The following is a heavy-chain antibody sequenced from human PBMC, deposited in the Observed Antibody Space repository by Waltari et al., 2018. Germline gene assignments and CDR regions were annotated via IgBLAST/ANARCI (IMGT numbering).Heavy chain of an antibody. CDR2: IYISGSS. V-gene: IGHV4-4*07. CDR3: ARVSATSWSSAYYFDF. CDR1: GVSISSFY. Sequence: QVQLQESGPGLLKPSETLSLTCTVSGVSISSFYWGWIRQPAGKGLEWVGRIYISGSSSSHPSLKSRVTMSDDTSKNQFSLKLTSVTAADTAVYYCARVSATSWSSAYYFDFWGQGILVTVSS. D-gene: IGHD2-2*01. J-gene: IGHJ4*02.